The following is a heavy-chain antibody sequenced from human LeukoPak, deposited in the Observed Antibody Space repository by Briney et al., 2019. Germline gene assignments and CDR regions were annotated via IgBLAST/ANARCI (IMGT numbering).Heavy chain of an antibody. CDR3: ATVVTDTPVDY. Sequence: GRSLRLSCAASGFTFDDYAMHWVRQAPGKGLEWVSGISWNSGSIGYADSVKGRFTISRDNAKNTVYLQMNSLRAEDTAVYYCATVVTDTPVDYWGQGTLVTVSS. CDR1: GFTFDDYA. D-gene: IGHD2-15*01. J-gene: IGHJ4*02. CDR2: ISWNSGSI. V-gene: IGHV3-9*01.